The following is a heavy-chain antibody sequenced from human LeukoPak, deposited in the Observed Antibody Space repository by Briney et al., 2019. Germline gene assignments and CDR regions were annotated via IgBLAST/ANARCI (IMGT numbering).Heavy chain of an antibody. D-gene: IGHD6-13*01. CDR2: ISAYNGNT. V-gene: IGHV1-18*01. CDR1: GYTFTSYG. J-gene: IGHJ4*02. Sequence: ASVKVSCKASGYTFTSYGISWVRQAPGQGLEWMGWISAYNGNTNYAQKLQGRVTMATDTSTSTAYMELRSPRSDDTAVYYCARDRAAGTSAIDYWGQGTLVAVSS. CDR3: ARDRAAGTSAIDY.